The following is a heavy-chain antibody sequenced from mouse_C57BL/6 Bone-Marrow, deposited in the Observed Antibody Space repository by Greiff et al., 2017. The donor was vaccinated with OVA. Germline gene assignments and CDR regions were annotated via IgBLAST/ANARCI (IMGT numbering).Heavy chain of an antibody. Sequence: VQRVESGAELARPGASVKLSCKASGYTFTSYGISWVKQRTGQGLEWIGEIYPRSGNTYYNEKFKGKATLTADKSSSTAYMELRSLTSEDSAVYFCARRYYYGSSYWYFDVWGTGTTVTVSS. CDR3: ARRYYYGSSYWYFDV. J-gene: IGHJ1*03. CDR1: GYTFTSYG. V-gene: IGHV1-81*01. CDR2: IYPRSGNT. D-gene: IGHD1-1*01.